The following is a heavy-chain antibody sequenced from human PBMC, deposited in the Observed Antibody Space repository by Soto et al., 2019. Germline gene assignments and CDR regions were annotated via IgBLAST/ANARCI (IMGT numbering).Heavy chain of an antibody. J-gene: IGHJ1*01. CDR3: GRYFDTSYRPYCLL. CDR2: IYYRGAT. Sequence: QLQLQESGPGRVKPSETLSLTCTVSGGSIGRTTYYWGWIRQPPGQGLEWIGTIYYRGATYYNPTLKSRLTIYVETSNIKFTRKMTTVTAAATAVYYYGRYFDTSYRPYCLLWGQGSLITVSS. D-gene: IGHD3-22*01. CDR1: GGSIGRTTYY. V-gene: IGHV4-39*01.